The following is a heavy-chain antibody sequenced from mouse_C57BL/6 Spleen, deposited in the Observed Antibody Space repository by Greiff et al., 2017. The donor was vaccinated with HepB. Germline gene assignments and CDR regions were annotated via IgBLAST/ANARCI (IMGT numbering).Heavy chain of an antibody. Sequence: QVQLQQPGAELVKPGASVKLSCKASGYTFTSYWMHWVKQRPGQGLEWIGMIHPNSGSTNYNEKFKSKATLTVDKSSSTAYMQLSSLTSEDSAVYYCARSAHLLWLRGGYFDVWGTGTTVTVSS. J-gene: IGHJ1*03. D-gene: IGHD2-2*01. V-gene: IGHV1-64*01. CDR3: ARSAHLLWLRGGYFDV. CDR2: IHPNSGST. CDR1: GYTFTSYW.